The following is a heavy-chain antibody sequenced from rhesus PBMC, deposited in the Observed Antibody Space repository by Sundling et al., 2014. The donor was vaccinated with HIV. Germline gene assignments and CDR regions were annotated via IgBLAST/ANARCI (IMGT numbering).Heavy chain of an antibody. V-gene: IGHV4-165*01. D-gene: IGHD1-44*01. Sequence: QVRLEESGPGLVKPSDTLSLTCAVSGDSISGYYWTWIRQPPRKGLEWVGYIGGSSGSTYYNPSLKSRVTISTDTSKNQFSLKLSSVTAADTALYYCARTRQLQLGIDYWGQGVLVTVSS. CDR3: ARTRQLQLGIDY. CDR2: IGGSSGST. CDR1: GDSISGYY. J-gene: IGHJ4*01.